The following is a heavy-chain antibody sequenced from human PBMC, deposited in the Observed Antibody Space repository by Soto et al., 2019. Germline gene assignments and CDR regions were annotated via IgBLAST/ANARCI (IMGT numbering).Heavy chain of an antibody. CDR1: GGTFSNYV. CDR2: IIPLFGTT. J-gene: IGHJ6*02. D-gene: IGHD3-10*01. Sequence: QVQLVQSGTEVKKPGSSAKVSCKASGGTFSNYVISWVRQAPGQGLEWMGGIIPLFGTTDYAKKFQGRIAITADESTTTVYMDLSSLRFEDTAVYFCEIDVGSGEVSVVWGQETTVIVSS. V-gene: IGHV1-69*01. CDR3: EIDVGSGEVSVV.